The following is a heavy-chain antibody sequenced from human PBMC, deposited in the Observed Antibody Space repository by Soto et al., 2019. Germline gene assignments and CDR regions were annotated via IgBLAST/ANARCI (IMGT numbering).Heavy chain of an antibody. CDR3: ARAAEYYYYMDV. CDR2: IWYDGSNK. CDR1: GFTFSSYG. Sequence: QVQLVESGGGVVQPGRSLRLSCAASGFTFSSYGMHWVRQAPGKGLEWVAVIWYDGSNKYYADSVKGRFTISRDNSKNTLYLQMNSVRAEDTAVYYCARAAEYYYYMDVWGKGTTVTVSS. D-gene: IGHD6-13*01. V-gene: IGHV3-33*01. J-gene: IGHJ6*03.